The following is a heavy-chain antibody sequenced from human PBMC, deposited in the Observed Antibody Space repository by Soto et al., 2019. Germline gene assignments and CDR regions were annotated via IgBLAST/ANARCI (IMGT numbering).Heavy chain of an antibody. CDR3: AREGGDRNTAVVKGLYYYGMDV. D-gene: IGHD5-18*01. CDR1: GFTFSSYA. CDR2: ISYDGSNK. V-gene: IGHV3-30-3*01. J-gene: IGHJ6*02. Sequence: QVQLVESGGGVVQPGRSLRLSCAASGFTFSSYAMHWVRQAPGKGLEWVAVISYDGSNKYYADSVKGRFTISRDNSKNTLDLQMNSLRAEDTAVYYCAREGGDRNTAVVKGLYYYGMDVWGQGTTVTVSS.